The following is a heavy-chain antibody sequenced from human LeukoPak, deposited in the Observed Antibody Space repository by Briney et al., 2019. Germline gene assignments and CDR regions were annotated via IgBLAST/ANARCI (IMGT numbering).Heavy chain of an antibody. CDR2: IKSKTDGGTT. D-gene: IGHD1-26*01. V-gene: IGHV3-15*01. J-gene: IGHJ3*02. CDR1: GFTFSNAW. Sequence: GGSLRLSCAASGFTFSNAWMSWVRQAPGKGLEWVGRIKSKTDGGTTDYAAPVKGRFTISRDDSKNTLYLQLNSLKTEDTAVYYCTTEGGSYESAFDIWGQGTMVTVSS. CDR3: TTEGGSYESAFDI.